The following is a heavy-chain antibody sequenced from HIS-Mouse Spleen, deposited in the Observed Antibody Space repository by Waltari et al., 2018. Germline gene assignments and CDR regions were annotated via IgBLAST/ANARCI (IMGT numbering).Heavy chain of an antibody. CDR1: GYTFTSYD. D-gene: IGHD4-4*01. CDR2: RNPNSGKT. CDR3: ARGHDYSNYFDY. J-gene: IGHJ4*02. V-gene: IGHV1-8*01. Sequence: QVQLVQSGAEVKKPGASVKVSCKASGYTFTSYDINWVRQATGQGLEWMGWRNPNSGKTGYEQKFQGRVTMTRNTSISTAYMELSSLRSEDTAVYYCARGHDYSNYFDYWGQGTLVTVSS.